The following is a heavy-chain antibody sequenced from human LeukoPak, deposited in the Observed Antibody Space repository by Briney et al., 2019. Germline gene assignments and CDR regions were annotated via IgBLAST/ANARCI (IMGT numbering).Heavy chain of an antibody. CDR2: IYHSGNT. D-gene: IGHD2-15*01. V-gene: IGHV4-38-2*02. Sequence: PSETLSLTCTVSGYSINSGYYWGWIRQPPGKGLEWIGSIYHSGNTYYNPSVKSRVTISVDTSKNQFSLKLSSVTAADTAVYYCARGPKYCSGGSCRGSWFDPWGQGTLVTVSS. CDR3: ARGPKYCSGGSCRGSWFDP. CDR1: GYSINSGYY. J-gene: IGHJ5*02.